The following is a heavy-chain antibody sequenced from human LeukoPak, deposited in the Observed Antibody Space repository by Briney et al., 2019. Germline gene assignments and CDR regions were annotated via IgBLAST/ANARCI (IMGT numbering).Heavy chain of an antibody. V-gene: IGHV4-4*07. CDR1: GGSISSYY. D-gene: IGHD3-10*01. Sequence: SETLSLTCTVSGGSISSYYWSWIRQPAGKGLEWIGRIETSGNTNYKPSLKSRVTMSVDTSKNQFSLILNSVTAADTAVYYCAKATYNAGAAAVVLKLVERTSHFDNWGQGILVTVSS. J-gene: IGHJ4*02. CDR3: AKATYNAGAAAVVLKLVERTSHFDN. CDR2: IETSGNT.